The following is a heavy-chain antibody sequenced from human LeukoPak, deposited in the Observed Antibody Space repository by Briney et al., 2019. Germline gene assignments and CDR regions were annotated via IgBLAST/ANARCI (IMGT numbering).Heavy chain of an antibody. D-gene: IGHD5-12*01. CDR1: GGSISSNY. V-gene: IGHV4-59*08. Sequence: PSETLSLTCTVSGGSISSNYWSWIRQPPGKGLEWIGYILYSGTTNSNPSLKSRVNISLDTSNNQISLKLTSVTAADTAVYFCARMGGYSGYATHWGQGILVTVSS. CDR2: ILYSGTT. J-gene: IGHJ4*02. CDR3: ARMGGYSGYATH.